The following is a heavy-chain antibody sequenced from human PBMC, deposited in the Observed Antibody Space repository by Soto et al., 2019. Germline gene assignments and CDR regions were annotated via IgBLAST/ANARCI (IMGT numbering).Heavy chain of an antibody. CDR2: ISSSSSYI. Sequence: EVQLVESGGGLVKPGGSLRLSCAASGFTFSSYSMNWVRQAPGKGLEWVSSISSSSSYIYYADSVKGRFTISRDNAKYALYLQMNSLRAEDTAVYYCAREGRLNWFDPWGQGTLVTVSS. CDR1: GFTFSSYS. J-gene: IGHJ5*02. V-gene: IGHV3-21*01. CDR3: AREGRLNWFDP.